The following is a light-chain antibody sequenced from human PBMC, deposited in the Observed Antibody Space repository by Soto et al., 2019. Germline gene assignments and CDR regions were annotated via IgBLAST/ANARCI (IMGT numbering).Light chain of an antibody. CDR3: QSYDSSLSGWV. V-gene: IGLV1-40*01. CDR2: GNS. CDR1: SSNIGAGYD. J-gene: IGLJ3*02. Sequence: QSVLKQPPSVSGAPVQRVTISCTGSSSNIGAGYDVHWYQQLPGTAPKLLISGNSNRPSGVPDRFSGSKSGTSASLAITGLQAEDEADYYCQSYDSSLSGWVFGGGTKLTVL.